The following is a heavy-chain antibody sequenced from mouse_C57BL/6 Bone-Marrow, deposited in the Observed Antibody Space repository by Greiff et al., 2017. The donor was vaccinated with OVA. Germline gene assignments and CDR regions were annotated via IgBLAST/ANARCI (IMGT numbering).Heavy chain of an antibody. D-gene: IGHD1-1*01. CDR3: ARCNYYGSSRDY. CDR1: GYAFSSSW. V-gene: IGHV1-82*01. J-gene: IGHJ2*01. CDR2: IYPGDGDT. Sequence: VQVVESGPELVKPGASVKISCKASGYAFSSSWMNWVKQRPGKGLEWIGRIYPGDGDTNYNGKFKGKATLTADKSSSTAYMQLSSLTSEDSAVYFCARCNYYGSSRDYWGQGTTLTVSS.